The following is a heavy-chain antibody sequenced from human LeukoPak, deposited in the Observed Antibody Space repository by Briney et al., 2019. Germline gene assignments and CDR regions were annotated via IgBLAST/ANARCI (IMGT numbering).Heavy chain of an antibody. J-gene: IGHJ6*02. D-gene: IGHD3-22*01. CDR1: GYTFTSYG. Sequence: ASVKVSCKASGYTFTSYGISWVRQAPGQGLEWMGWISAYNGNTNYAQKLQGRVTMTTDTSTSTAYMELRSLRSDDTAVYYCARDPPYDSSGYYYYYGMDVWSQGTTVTVSS. CDR3: ARDPPYDSSGYYYYYGMDV. CDR2: ISAYNGNT. V-gene: IGHV1-18*01.